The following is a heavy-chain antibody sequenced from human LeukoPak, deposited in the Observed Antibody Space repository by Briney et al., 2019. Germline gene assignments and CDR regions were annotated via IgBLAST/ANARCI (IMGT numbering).Heavy chain of an antibody. CDR3: AGDSSSWYYFDY. CDR1: GGSVSGSSYY. CDR2: IYDSGST. Sequence: SETLSLTCTVSGGSVSGSSYYWSWIRQPPGKGLEWIGYIYDSGSTNYNPSLKSRVTISVDTSKNQFSLKLNSVTAADTAMYYCAGDSSSWYYFDYWGEGALVTASS. V-gene: IGHV4-61*01. J-gene: IGHJ4*02. D-gene: IGHD6-13*01.